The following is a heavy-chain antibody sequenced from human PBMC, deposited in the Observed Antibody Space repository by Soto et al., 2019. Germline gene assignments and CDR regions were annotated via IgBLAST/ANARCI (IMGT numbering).Heavy chain of an antibody. J-gene: IGHJ3*02. CDR3: ARQVEMATDNDAFDI. Sequence: GESLKISCKGSGYSFTSYWIGWVRQMPGKGLEWMGIIYPGDSDTRYSPSFQGQVTFSADKSIGTAYLQWSSLKASDTAMYYCARQVEMATDNDAFDIWGQGTMVTVSS. V-gene: IGHV5-51*01. CDR2: IYPGDSDT. D-gene: IGHD5-12*01. CDR1: GYSFTSYW.